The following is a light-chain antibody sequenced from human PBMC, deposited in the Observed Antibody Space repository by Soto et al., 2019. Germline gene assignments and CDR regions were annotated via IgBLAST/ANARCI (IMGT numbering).Light chain of an antibody. CDR3: QQYNSYPWT. CDR1: QSISSW. J-gene: IGKJ1*01. Sequence: DIQMTHNPSTLSASVGDRVTITCRASQSISSWLAWYQQKPGKAPKLLIYDASSLESGVPSRFSGSGSGTEFTLTISSLQPDDFATYYCQQYNSYPWTFGQRTKVDI. CDR2: DAS. V-gene: IGKV1-5*01.